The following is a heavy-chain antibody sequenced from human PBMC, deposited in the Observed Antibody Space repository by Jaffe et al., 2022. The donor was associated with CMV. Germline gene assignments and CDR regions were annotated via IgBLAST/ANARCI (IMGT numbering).Heavy chain of an antibody. CDR3: ARETGAINYYYYYMDV. CDR1: GFTFSSYS. CDR2: ISSSSSYI. J-gene: IGHJ6*03. D-gene: IGHD3-10*01. Sequence: EVQLVESGGGLVKPGGSLRLSCAASGFTFSSYSMNWVRQAPGKGLEWVSSISSSSSYIYYADSVKGRFTISRDNAKNSLYLQMNSLRAEDTAVYYCARETGAINYYYYYMDVWGKGTTVTVSS. V-gene: IGHV3-21*01.